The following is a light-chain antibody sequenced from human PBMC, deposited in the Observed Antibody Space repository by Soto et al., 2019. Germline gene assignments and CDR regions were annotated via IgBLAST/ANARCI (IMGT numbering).Light chain of an antibody. CDR3: QQYNNWPWT. J-gene: IGKJ1*01. CDR1: QSISSW. Sequence: DIQITQSPSTLSASVGDRLTITCRASQSISSWLAWYQQKPGKAPKLLIYDASSLESGVPSRFSGSGAGSEFTRTISSLQSEDVAVYYCQQYNNWPWTFGQGTKVDIK. V-gene: IGKV1-5*01. CDR2: DAS.